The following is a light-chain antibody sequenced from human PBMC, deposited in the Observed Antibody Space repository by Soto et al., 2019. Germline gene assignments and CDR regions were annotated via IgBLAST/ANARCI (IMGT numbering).Light chain of an antibody. CDR1: QSVSSY. CDR3: QQRGNWPRT. J-gene: IGKJ2*01. CDR2: GAS. V-gene: IGKV3-11*01. Sequence: EIELTQSPATLSLSPGERATLSCRASQSVSSYLAWYQQKPGQAPRLLIYGASNRATDIPARFSGSGSGTDFTLTISSLESEDFAVYYCQQRGNWPRTFGQGTKLEIK.